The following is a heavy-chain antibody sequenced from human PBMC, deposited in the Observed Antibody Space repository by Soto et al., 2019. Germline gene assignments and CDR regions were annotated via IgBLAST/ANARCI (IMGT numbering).Heavy chain of an antibody. Sequence: QITLKESGPTLVKPTQTLTLTCTFSGFSLSTSGVGVGWIRQPPGKALEWLALIYWDDDKRYSPSLKSRLTITKATPKTQLVLTMPNRHPVDTATYYCEHTAVWFGELFDYWGQGPLVTVSS. CDR2: IYWDDDK. CDR3: EHTAVWFGELFDY. CDR1: GFSLSTSGVG. D-gene: IGHD3-10*01. V-gene: IGHV2-5*02. J-gene: IGHJ4*02.